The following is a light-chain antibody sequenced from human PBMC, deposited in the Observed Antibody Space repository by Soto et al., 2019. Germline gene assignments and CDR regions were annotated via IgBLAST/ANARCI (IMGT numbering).Light chain of an antibody. CDR3: QQSFSTPRT. CDR2: AAS. Sequence: DIQMTHSPSSQSVSVGDRVTITCRASQSINSYLNWYQQKPGKAPKLLIYAASSLQSGVPSRFSGSGSETDFTLTITSLQPDDFATYYCQQSFSTPRTFGQGTRVDI. J-gene: IGKJ1*01. CDR1: QSINSY. V-gene: IGKV1-39*01.